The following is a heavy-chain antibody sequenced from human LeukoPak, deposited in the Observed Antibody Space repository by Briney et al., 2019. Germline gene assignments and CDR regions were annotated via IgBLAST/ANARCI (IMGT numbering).Heavy chain of an antibody. CDR2: ISSSSSTI. Sequence: GGSLRLSCAASGFTFSSYSMNWVRQAPGKGVEWVSYISSSSSTIYYADSVKGRFTISRDNAKNSLYLQMNSLRAEDTAVYYCARDDIAAAGYNGFDPWGQGTLVTASS. J-gene: IGHJ5*02. D-gene: IGHD6-13*01. CDR1: GFTFSSYS. V-gene: IGHV3-48*04. CDR3: ARDDIAAAGYNGFDP.